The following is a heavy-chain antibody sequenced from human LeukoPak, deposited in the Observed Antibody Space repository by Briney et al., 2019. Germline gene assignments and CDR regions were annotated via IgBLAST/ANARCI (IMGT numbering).Heavy chain of an antibody. Sequence: GGSLRLSCAASGFTFSSYAMSWVRQAPGRGLEWVSAISGSGGSTYYADSVKGRFTISRDSSKDTLFLHMNTLRAEDTAIYYCAKDRTVGASYWYFDLWGRGTLVTVSS. J-gene: IGHJ2*01. CDR1: GFTFSSYA. D-gene: IGHD1-26*01. V-gene: IGHV3-23*01. CDR3: AKDRTVGASYWYFDL. CDR2: ISGSGGST.